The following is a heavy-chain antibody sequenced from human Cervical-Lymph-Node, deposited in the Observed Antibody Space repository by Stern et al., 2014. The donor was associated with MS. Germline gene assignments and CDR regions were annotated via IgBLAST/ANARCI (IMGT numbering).Heavy chain of an antibody. CDR1: GYTFTTYY. CDR3: AGGHTFDY. CDR2: INPGGGTT. V-gene: IGHV1-46*01. Sequence: QVQLQQSGAEVKKPGASVKVSCKASGYTFTTYYMHWVRQAPGHGLEWMGIINPGGGTTSYAQKFQGRVTMTRDTSTSTFYMELSSLRSEDTAVYYCAGGHTFDYWGQGTLITVSS. J-gene: IGHJ4*02.